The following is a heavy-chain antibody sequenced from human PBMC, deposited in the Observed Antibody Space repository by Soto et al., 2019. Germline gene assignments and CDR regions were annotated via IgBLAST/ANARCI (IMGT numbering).Heavy chain of an antibody. D-gene: IGHD3-10*01. CDR3: ATSSGSGSSHFDY. J-gene: IGHJ4*02. CDR2: VNPIVGMS. Sequence: QVRLVQSGAEVKKPGSSVKVSCTASGGTFNSYTINWVRQAPGQRLEWVGRVNPIVGMSSSASKFQGRVTXTXDXXTTTAYMDLTGLKSEDTAVYYCATSSGSGSSHFDYWGQGTLVTVSS. CDR1: GGTFNSYT. V-gene: IGHV1-69*02.